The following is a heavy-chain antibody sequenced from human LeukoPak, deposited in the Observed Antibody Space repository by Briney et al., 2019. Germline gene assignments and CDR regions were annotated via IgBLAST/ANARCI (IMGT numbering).Heavy chain of an antibody. J-gene: IGHJ1*01. D-gene: IGHD1-7*01. V-gene: IGHV3-33*08. CDR2: IWYDASNK. Sequence: PGGSLRVSYLDSGFTFHQYERQWLRQAPGKGLEWVAVIWYDASNKYYADSVKGRFTISRDNSKNTLYMHMNSLRDDDTALYYCTRRVGVSGLNYLDLWGQGTLVIVSS. CDR1: GFTFHQYE. CDR3: TRRVGVSGLNYLDL.